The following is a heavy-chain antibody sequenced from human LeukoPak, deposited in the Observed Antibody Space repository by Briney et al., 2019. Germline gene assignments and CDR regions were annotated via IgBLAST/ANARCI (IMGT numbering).Heavy chain of an antibody. Sequence: ASVKVSCKASGYTFTTYATHWVRQAPGQRLEWMGWINAGNGNTKYSQKFQGRVTITRDTSASTAYMELSSLRSEDTAVYYCARDFLGGYDYEGYWDQGTLVTVSS. CDR3: ARDFLGGYDYEGY. D-gene: IGHD5-12*01. V-gene: IGHV1-3*01. J-gene: IGHJ4*02. CDR2: INAGNGNT. CDR1: GYTFTTYA.